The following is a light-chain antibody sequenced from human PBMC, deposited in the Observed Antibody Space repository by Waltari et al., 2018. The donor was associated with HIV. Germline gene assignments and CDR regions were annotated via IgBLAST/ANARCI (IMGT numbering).Light chain of an antibody. CDR2: GNK. CDR1: NSNIGAGYD. Sequence: QSVLTQPPSVSGAPGQRVTISCTGSNSNIGAGYDVHWYQELPGTAPKLLIYGNKNRPPGVPDRFSGSKSGTSASLAITGLQAEDEADYYCQSYDSSLSGPVFGTGTKVTVL. J-gene: IGLJ1*01. CDR3: QSYDSSLSGPV. V-gene: IGLV1-40*01.